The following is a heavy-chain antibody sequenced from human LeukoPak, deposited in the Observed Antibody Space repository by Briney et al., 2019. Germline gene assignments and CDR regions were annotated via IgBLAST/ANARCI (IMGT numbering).Heavy chain of an antibody. CDR3: AKATSSTWYNYDY. V-gene: IGHV3-23*01. CDR1: GFTFSSYA. J-gene: IGHJ4*02. D-gene: IGHD6-13*01. CDR2: ISGGGFNT. Sequence: GGSPRLSCAASGFTFSSYAMSWVRQAPGKGLEWVSAISGGGFNTYSADSVKGRFTISRDSSKNTLFLQMNSLRAEDTALYYCAKATSSTWYNYDYWGQGTLVTVSS.